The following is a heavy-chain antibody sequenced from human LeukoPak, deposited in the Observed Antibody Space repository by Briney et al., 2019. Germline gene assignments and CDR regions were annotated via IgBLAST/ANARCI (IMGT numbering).Heavy chain of an antibody. CDR3: ARGQTGANSGPDYYYYYMDV. D-gene: IGHD7-27*01. J-gene: IGHJ6*03. CDR1: GFTFSSNS. V-gene: IGHV3-21*01. Sequence: GGSLRLSCAASGFTFSSNSMNWVRQAPGKGLEWVSSISTSSIYIYYADSVKGRFTISRDNAKNSLYLQMNSLRAEDTAVYYCARGQTGANSGPDYYYYYMDVWGKGTTVTISS. CDR2: ISTSSIYI.